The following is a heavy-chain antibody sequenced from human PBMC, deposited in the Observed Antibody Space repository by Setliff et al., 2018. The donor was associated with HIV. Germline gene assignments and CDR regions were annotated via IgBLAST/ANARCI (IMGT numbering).Heavy chain of an antibody. V-gene: IGHV1-69*05. CDR1: AGSFSIFA. CDR3: ATEGAGGSYQRASALDV. Sequence: VKVSCKSSAGSFSIFAINWVRQAPGQGLEWMGGMMTIFSTTNYARKFQGRVTITTDESTGTAYMELSNLRSEDTAVYYCATEGAGGSYQRASALDVWGQGTMVTVSS. D-gene: IGHD1-26*01. J-gene: IGHJ3*01. CDR2: MMTIFSTT.